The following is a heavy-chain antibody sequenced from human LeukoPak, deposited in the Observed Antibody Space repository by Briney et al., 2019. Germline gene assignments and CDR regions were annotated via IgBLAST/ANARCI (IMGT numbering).Heavy chain of an antibody. V-gene: IGHV3-23*01. Sequence: PGGSLRLSCAASGFAFSNTGMTWVRQAAGRGLEWVSTISPTGEGTHYADSVKGRFTISRDNSKNTLSLEMNSLRADDTATYYCARDAGGAWPFDYWGQGTRVIVSS. CDR3: ARDAGGAWPFDY. CDR2: ISPTGEGT. J-gene: IGHJ4*02. CDR1: GFAFSNTG. D-gene: IGHD4-17*01.